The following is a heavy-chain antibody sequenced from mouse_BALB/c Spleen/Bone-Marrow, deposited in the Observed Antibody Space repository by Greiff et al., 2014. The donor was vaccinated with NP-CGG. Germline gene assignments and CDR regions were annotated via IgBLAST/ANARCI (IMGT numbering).Heavy chain of an antibody. CDR3: TIVAY. CDR2: IGPETGGT. Sequence: ESGAELVRPGTSVTLSCKASGYTFTDYKMHWVKQTPVHGLEWIGLIGPETGGTAYNQRFKGKAIMTADKSSSTAYMDLRSLTSEDSAVYYCTIVAYWGQGTLVTVSA. CDR1: GYTFTDYK. V-gene: IGHV1-15*01. J-gene: IGHJ3*01.